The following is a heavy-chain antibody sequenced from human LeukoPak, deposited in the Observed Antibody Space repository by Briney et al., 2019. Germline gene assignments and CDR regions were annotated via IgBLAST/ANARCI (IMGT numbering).Heavy chain of an antibody. V-gene: IGHV4-34*01. CDR1: GGSFSGYY. D-gene: IGHD2-2*01. J-gene: IGHJ6*03. Sequence: SETLSLTCAVYGGSFSGYYCSWIRQLPGKGLEWIGEINHSGSTNYNPSLKSRVTISVDTSKNQFSLKLSSVTAADTAVYYCARVGNIVVGDYYYMDVWGKGTTATVSS. CDR2: INHSGST. CDR3: ARVGNIVVGDYYYMDV.